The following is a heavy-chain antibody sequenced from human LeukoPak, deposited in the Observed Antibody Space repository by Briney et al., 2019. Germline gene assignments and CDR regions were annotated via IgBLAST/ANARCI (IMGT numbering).Heavy chain of an antibody. CDR3: ARVSYYDSSGYYFLSYVDY. D-gene: IGHD3-22*01. Sequence: GGSLRLSCAASGFTVSSNYMSWVRQAPGKGLEWVSVIYSGGSTYYADSVRGRFPISRDNSKNTLYLQMNSLGAEDTAVYYCARVSYYDSSGYYFLSYVDYWGQGTLVTVSS. CDR1: GFTVSSNY. J-gene: IGHJ4*02. V-gene: IGHV3-53*01. CDR2: IYSGGST.